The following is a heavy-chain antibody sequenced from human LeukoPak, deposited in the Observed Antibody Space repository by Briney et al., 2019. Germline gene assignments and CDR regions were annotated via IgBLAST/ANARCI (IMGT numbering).Heavy chain of an antibody. CDR1: GFTFDDYG. D-gene: IGHD1-1*01. Sequence: GGSLRLSCAASGFTFDDYGMSWVRQAPGKGLEWVSGINWNGGSTGYADSVKGRFTISRDNAKNSLYLQMNSLRAEDTAVYYCASSTSFDAFDIWGQGTMVTVSS. J-gene: IGHJ3*02. V-gene: IGHV3-20*04. CDR3: ASSTSFDAFDI. CDR2: INWNGGST.